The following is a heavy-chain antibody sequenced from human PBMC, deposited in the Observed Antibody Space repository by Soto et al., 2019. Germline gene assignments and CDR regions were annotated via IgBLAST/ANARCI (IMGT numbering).Heavy chain of an antibody. J-gene: IGHJ6*02. CDR1: GFTFSSYA. Sequence: ELQLLESGGGLVQPGGSLRLSCAASGFTFSSYAMTWVRQAPGKGLEWVSALSGSGVSTYYADSVKGRFTISRDNSKNTLYLQMNSRRGEDTAVYYCAKGGGSKDYYDTSGYYLYYYYAMDVWGQGTTVTVSS. CDR2: LSGSGVST. D-gene: IGHD3-22*01. V-gene: IGHV3-23*01. CDR3: AKGGGSKDYYDTSGYYLYYYYAMDV.